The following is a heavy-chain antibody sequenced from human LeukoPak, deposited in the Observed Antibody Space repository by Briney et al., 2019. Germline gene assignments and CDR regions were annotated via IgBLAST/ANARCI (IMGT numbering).Heavy chain of an antibody. CDR1: GGSISSYN. CDR2: IYYTGST. CDR3: ARGASGWYWIDY. Sequence: SETLSLTCTVSGGSISSYNWNWIRQPPGKGLEWIGNIYYTGSTNYNPSFKGRVTISVDTSKNQFSLKLSSVTAADAAVFYCARGASGWYWIDYWGLGTLVTVSS. V-gene: IGHV4-59*01. J-gene: IGHJ4*02. D-gene: IGHD6-19*01.